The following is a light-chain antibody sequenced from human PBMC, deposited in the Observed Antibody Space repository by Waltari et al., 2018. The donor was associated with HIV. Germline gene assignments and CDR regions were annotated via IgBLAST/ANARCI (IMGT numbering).Light chain of an antibody. CDR3: TAWDASLSVWV. Sequence: QSVLTQPPSASGTPGQRVTMSCSGSSSNIGSNYVYWYRQLPGTAPKLLIYRNNQRPSGVPARFSGSKSGTSASLAISGLRSEDEADYYCTAWDASLSVWVFGGGTKLTVL. CDR1: SSNIGSNY. V-gene: IGLV1-47*01. CDR2: RNN. J-gene: IGLJ3*02.